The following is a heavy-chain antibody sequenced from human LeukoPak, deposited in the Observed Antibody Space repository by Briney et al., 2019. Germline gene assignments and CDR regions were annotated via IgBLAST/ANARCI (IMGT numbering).Heavy chain of an antibody. CDR3: ARATPWLLPGY. D-gene: IGHD3-22*01. J-gene: IGHJ4*02. Sequence: SETLSLTCTVSGGSISSYYWSWVRQPPGKGLEWIGHIYDTGNTNYNPSLESRVTISVDTSKNQFSLRLTSVTAADTAVYFCARATPWLLPGYWGQGTLVAVSS. CDR2: IYDTGNT. V-gene: IGHV4-59*01. CDR1: GGSISSYY.